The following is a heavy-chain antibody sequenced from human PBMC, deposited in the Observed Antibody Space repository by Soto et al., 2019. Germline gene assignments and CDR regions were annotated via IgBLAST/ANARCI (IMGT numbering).Heavy chain of an antibody. D-gene: IGHD2-15*01. CDR1: GFTFSSYW. J-gene: IGHJ3*02. CDR2: INSDGSST. CDR3: ARATPPYCSGGSCYSRAGHAFDI. V-gene: IGHV3-74*01. Sequence: GGSLRLSCAASGFTFSSYWMHWVRQAPGKGLVWVSRINSDGSSTSYADSVKGRFTISRDNAKNTLYLQMNSLRAEDTAVYYCARATPPYCSGGSCYSRAGHAFDIWGQGTMVTVSS.